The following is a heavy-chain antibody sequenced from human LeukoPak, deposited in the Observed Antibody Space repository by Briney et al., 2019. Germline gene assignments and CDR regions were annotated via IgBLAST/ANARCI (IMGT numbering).Heavy chain of an antibody. D-gene: IGHD4-17*01. CDR2: IKEDGSEK. CDR1: GCTFSNYW. J-gene: IGHJ4*02. CDR3: ARGEGRSYGDYDYHY. V-gene: IGHV3-7*01. Sequence: PGGSLRLSCVASGCTFSNYWMTWVRQAPGKGMEWVANIKEDGSEKNYADSVKGRFTISRDNAKNSLYLQMNSLRAEDTAVYYCARGEGRSYGDYDYHYWGQGTLVTVSS.